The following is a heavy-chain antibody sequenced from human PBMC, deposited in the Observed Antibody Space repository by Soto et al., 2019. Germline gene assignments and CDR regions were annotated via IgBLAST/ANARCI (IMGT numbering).Heavy chain of an antibody. CDR3: AAFVGGSGWSDGDAFDI. J-gene: IGHJ3*02. CDR1: GFTFSSYE. Sequence: GGSLRLSCAASGFTFSSYEMNWVRQAPGKGLEWVSYISSSGSTIYYADSVKGRFTISRDNAKNSLYLQMNSLRAEDTAVYYCAAFVGGSGWSDGDAFDIWGQGTMVTVSS. D-gene: IGHD6-19*01. V-gene: IGHV3-48*03. CDR2: ISSSGSTI.